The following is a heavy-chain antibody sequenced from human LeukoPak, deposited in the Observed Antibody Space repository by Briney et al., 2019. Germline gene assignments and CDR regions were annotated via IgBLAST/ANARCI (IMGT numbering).Heavy chain of an antibody. CDR3: AKGRGSSWFTSSYSMDV. CDR1: GFTFSFSA. V-gene: IGHV3-23*01. Sequence: GGSLRLSCAASGFTFSFSAMTWVRQPPGKGLEWVSPISGSGSSSYYADSVKGRFTISRDNSKNTLYLQMNSLRAEDTAVYYCAKGRGSSWFTSSYSMDVWGKGTTVTVSS. J-gene: IGHJ6*03. D-gene: IGHD6-13*01. CDR2: ISGSGSSS.